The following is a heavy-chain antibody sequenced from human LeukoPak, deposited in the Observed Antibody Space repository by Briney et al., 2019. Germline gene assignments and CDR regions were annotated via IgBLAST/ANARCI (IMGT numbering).Heavy chain of an antibody. CDR2: INLNSGDT. Sequence: GASVKVSCKASGYTFTGPYMHWVRQAPGQGLEWMGWINLNSGDTFYAQKFQGRVTMTRDTSISTVYMEMNGLKSDDAAVYYCARDSYSSSSVDYNYYYYYYMDVWGKGTTVTVSS. D-gene: IGHD6-6*01. V-gene: IGHV1-2*02. J-gene: IGHJ6*03. CDR1: GYTFTGPY. CDR3: ARDSYSSSSVDYNYYYYYYMDV.